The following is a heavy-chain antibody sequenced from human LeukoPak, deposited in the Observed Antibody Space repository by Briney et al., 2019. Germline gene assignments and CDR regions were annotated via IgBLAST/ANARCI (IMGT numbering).Heavy chain of an antibody. J-gene: IGHJ5*02. CDR3: ARDLRTGGYSYDNWFDP. CDR2: IYYSGST. V-gene: IGHV4-59*01. D-gene: IGHD5-18*01. Sequence: SETLSLTCTVSGGSISSYYWSWIRQPPGKGLEWIGYIYYSGSTNYNPSLKSRVTISVDTSKNQFSLKLSSVTAADTAVYYCARDLRTGGYSYDNWFDPWGQGTLVTVSS. CDR1: GGSISSYY.